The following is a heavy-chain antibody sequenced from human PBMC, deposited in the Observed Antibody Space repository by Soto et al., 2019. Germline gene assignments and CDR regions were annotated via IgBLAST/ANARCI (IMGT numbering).Heavy chain of an antibody. D-gene: IGHD3-3*01. CDR2: IIPIFGTA. Sequence: QVQLVQSGAEVKKPGSSVKVSCKASGGTFSSYAISWVRQAPGQGLEWMGGIIPIFGTANYAQKFQGRVTITADESTSTAYMELSSLRSEDTAVYYCARESVERPPFWSGYYTGWFDPWSQGTLVTVSS. CDR3: ARESVERPPFWSGYYTGWFDP. J-gene: IGHJ5*02. CDR1: GGTFSSYA. V-gene: IGHV1-69*01.